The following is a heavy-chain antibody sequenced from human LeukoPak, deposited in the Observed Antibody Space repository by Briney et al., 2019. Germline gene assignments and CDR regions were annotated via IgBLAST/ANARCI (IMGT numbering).Heavy chain of an antibody. CDR1: GFTVSSNY. Sequence: GGSLRLSCAASGFTVSSNYMSWVRQAPGKGLEWVSVIYSGGSTYYADSVKGRFTISRDNSKNTLYLQMNSLRAEDTAVYYCARCGGSSGWSTWYYFDYWGQGTLVTVSS. CDR3: ARCGGSSGWSTWYYFDY. V-gene: IGHV3-53*01. CDR2: IYSGGST. J-gene: IGHJ4*02. D-gene: IGHD6-19*01.